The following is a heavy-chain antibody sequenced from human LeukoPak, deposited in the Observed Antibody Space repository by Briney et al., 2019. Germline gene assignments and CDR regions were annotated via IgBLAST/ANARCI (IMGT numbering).Heavy chain of an antibody. Sequence: SETLSLTCTVSGGSISSSSYYWGWIRQPPGKGLEWIGSIYYTRSTYYNPSLKSRVTISVDTSKNQSSLKLTSVTAADTAVYYCARGVTMIVVVIHDWYFDLWGRGTLVTVSS. CDR1: GGSISSSSYY. D-gene: IGHD3-22*01. J-gene: IGHJ2*01. CDR2: IYYTRST. V-gene: IGHV4-39*01. CDR3: ARGVTMIVVVIHDWYFDL.